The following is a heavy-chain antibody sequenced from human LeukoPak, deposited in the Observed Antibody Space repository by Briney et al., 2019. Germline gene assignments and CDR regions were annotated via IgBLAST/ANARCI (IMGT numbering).Heavy chain of an antibody. CDR2: IIPILGTA. Sequence: GASVKVSCKASGGTFGSYAISWVRQAPGQGLEWMGGIIPILGTANYAQKFQGRVTITADESTSTAYMALSSLRSEDTAVYYCARGAGNRTYYYDSSGDYWGQGTLVTVSS. CDR3: ARGAGNRTYYYDSSGDY. J-gene: IGHJ4*02. D-gene: IGHD3-22*01. CDR1: GGTFGSYA. V-gene: IGHV1-69*13.